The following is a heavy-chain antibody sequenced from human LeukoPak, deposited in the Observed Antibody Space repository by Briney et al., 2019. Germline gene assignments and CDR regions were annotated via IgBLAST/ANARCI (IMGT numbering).Heavy chain of an antibody. CDR3: ARDRRSDFWSGYSFDY. J-gene: IGHJ4*02. Sequence: VASVKVSCKASGGTFSSYAISWLRQAPGQGLEWMGGIIPIFGTANYAQKFQGRVTITTDESTSTAYMELSSLRSEDTAVYYCARDRRSDFWSGYSFDYWGQGTLVTVSS. CDR2: IIPIFGTA. D-gene: IGHD3-3*01. CDR1: GGTFSSYA. V-gene: IGHV1-69*05.